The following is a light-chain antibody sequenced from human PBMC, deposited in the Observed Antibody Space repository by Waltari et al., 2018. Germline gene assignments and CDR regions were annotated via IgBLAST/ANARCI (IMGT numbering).Light chain of an antibody. J-gene: IGKJ2*01. V-gene: IGKV1-39*01. CDR3: QQSYSVPPYT. CDR2: STS. Sequence: DIQTTQSPSPLSASAGDRVTITRRASQSISNYLNWYQQKPGKAPKVLIYSTSALQSGVPSRFSGSGSGTDFTLTISSLQPEDFATYYCQQSYSVPPYTFGQGTKLEIK. CDR1: QSISNY.